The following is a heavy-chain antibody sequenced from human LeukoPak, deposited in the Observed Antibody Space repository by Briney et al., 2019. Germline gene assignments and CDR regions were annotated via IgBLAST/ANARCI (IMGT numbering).Heavy chain of an antibody. Sequence: PSETLSLTCTVSVGSIGSGCSYWSWIRQPPGKGLEGIGYIYYSGSTYYNPSLKGRLTISGDTSKHQSSLNLRSVTAADPAVYYCARALRTYSKSWFDPWGQGTLVTVSS. J-gene: IGHJ5*02. V-gene: IGHV4-31*03. CDR1: VGSIGSGCSY. CDR2: IYYSGST. CDR3: ARALRTYSKSWFDP. D-gene: IGHD4-4*01.